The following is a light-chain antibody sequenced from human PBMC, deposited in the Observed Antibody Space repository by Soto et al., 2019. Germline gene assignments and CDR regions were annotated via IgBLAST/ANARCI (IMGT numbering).Light chain of an antibody. CDR2: DAY. CDR3: QQYDNMPLT. CDR1: QDIGNS. V-gene: IGKV1-33*01. J-gene: IGKJ4*01. Sequence: DIQMTQSPSALSAYVGARVTITCQASQDIGNSLNWYQQKQGKAPALLIYDAYTLETGVPSRFSGSGFGTDFSFTINSLHPEDIATYYCQQYDNMPLTFGGGTKLEIK.